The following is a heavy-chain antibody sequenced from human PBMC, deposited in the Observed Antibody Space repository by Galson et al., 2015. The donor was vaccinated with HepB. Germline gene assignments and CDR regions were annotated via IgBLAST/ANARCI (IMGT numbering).Heavy chain of an antibody. V-gene: IGHV4-30-4*01. CDR2: ISNSANT. Sequence: QVQLQESGPGLVKPSQNLSLTCTVSGGSISSGDYFWSWIRPPPGKGLEWIGNISNSANTNYSPSLKSRITISIDTSNNHFSLKLSSVTAADTGVYYCARLNQGEDPWFDYWGQGTLVTVSS. CDR1: GGSISSGDYF. D-gene: IGHD3-16*01. J-gene: IGHJ4*02. CDR3: ARLNQGEDPWFDY.